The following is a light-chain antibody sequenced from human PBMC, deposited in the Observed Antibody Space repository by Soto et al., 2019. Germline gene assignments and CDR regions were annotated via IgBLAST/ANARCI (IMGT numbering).Light chain of an antibody. V-gene: IGKV3-20*01. CDR2: GAS. CDR3: QQYGSSPKT. CDR1: QSVSSR. Sequence: ELVMTQSPTNLSVSPGERVTLSCRASQSVSSRVAWYQQKPGQAPRLLIYGASSRATGIPDRFSGSGSGTDFTLTISRLEPEDFAVYYCQQYGSSPKTFGQGTKVDNK. J-gene: IGKJ1*01.